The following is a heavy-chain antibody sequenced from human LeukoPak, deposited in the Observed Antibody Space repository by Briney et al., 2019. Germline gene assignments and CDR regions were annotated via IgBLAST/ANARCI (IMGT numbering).Heavy chain of an antibody. Sequence: GASVKVSCKASGYTFTSYDINWVRQATGQGLEWMGWMNPNSGNTGYAQKFQGRVTMTRNTSISTAYMELSSLRSEDTAVYYCARGMARGVILVARQNSIYYYYYGMDVWGQGTTVTVSS. CDR2: MNPNSGNT. D-gene: IGHD3-10*01. CDR3: ARGMARGVILVARQNSIYYYYYGMDV. J-gene: IGHJ6*02. V-gene: IGHV1-8*01. CDR1: GYTFTSYD.